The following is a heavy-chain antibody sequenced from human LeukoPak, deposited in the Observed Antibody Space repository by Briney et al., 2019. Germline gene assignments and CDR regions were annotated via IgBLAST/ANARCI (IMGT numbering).Heavy chain of an antibody. CDR1: GFTFSSYW. D-gene: IGHD1-7*01. CDR2: IKQDGSEK. CDR3: AKDRVRELSVGYYYYGMDV. J-gene: IGHJ6*02. V-gene: IGHV3-7*01. Sequence: GGSLRLSCAASGFTFSSYWMSWVRQAPGKGLEWVASIKQDGSEKYYVDSVKGRLTISRDNAKNSLYLQMNSLRAEDTAVYYCAKDRVRELSVGYYYYGMDVWGQGTTVTVSS.